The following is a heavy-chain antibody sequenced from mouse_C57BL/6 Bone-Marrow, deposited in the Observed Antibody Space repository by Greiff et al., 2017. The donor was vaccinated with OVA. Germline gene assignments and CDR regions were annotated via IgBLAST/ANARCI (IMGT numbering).Heavy chain of an antibody. Sequence: QVQLKESGPELVKPGASVKISCKASGYAFSSSWMNWVKPRPGKGLEWIGRIYPGDGDTNYNGKFKGKATLTADKSSSTAYMHLRSRTSEDSAVYVCARTFTTVVADYAMDYWGKGTSVTVSS. J-gene: IGHJ4*01. D-gene: IGHD1-1*01. CDR2: IYPGDGDT. V-gene: IGHV1-82*01. CDR1: GYAFSSSW. CDR3: ARTFTTVVADYAMDY.